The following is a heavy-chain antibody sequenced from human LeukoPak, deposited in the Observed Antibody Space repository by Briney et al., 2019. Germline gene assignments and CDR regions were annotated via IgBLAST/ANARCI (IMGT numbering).Heavy chain of an antibody. Sequence: PGGSLRLSCAASGFTVSSNYMSWVRQAPGKGLEWVSTITSGGSTYYADSVQGRFTISRDNFKNTLSLQMNSLRAEDTAVYYCANSPRSDYWGQGTLVTVSS. D-gene: IGHD2-21*01. V-gene: IGHV3-53*01. CDR2: ITSGGST. CDR3: ANSPRSDY. CDR1: GFTVSSNY. J-gene: IGHJ4*02.